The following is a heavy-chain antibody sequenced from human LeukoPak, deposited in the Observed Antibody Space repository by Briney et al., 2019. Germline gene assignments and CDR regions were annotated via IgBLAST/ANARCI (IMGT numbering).Heavy chain of an antibody. Sequence: PGGSLRLSCAASGFTLSTYNMKWVRQAPRKGLEWVSSISTSSSYIYYADSVKGRFTISRDNSKNTLYLQMNSLRAEDTAVYYCARIHDYALYYFDYWGQGTLVTVSS. V-gene: IGHV3-21*01. CDR3: ARIHDYALYYFDY. D-gene: IGHD4-17*01. CDR2: ISTSSSYI. CDR1: GFTLSTYN. J-gene: IGHJ4*02.